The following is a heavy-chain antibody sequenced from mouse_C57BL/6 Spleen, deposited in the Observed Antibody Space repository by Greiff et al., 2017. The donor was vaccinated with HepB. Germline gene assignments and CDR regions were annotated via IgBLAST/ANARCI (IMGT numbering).Heavy chain of an antibody. D-gene: IGHD2-1*01. J-gene: IGHJ3*01. CDR1: GYTFTDYN. V-gene: IGHV1-18*01. CDR3: ASGGNYEAWFAY. CDR2: INPNNGGT. Sequence: VQLKQPGTELVKPGASVKIPCKASGYTFTDYNMDWVKQSHGKSLEWIGDINPNNGGTIYNQKFKGKATLTVDKSSSTAYMELRSLTSEDTAVYYCASGGNYEAWFAYWGQGTLVTVSA.